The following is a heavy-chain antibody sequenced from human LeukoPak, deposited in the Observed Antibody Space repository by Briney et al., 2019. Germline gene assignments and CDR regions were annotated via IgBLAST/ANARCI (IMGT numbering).Heavy chain of an antibody. CDR3: AELGITMIGGV. D-gene: IGHD3-10*02. Sequence: PGGSLRLSCVASGFTFSSFEMNWVRQAPGKGLEWLSHISGSGSTIYYADSVKGRFTISRDNAKNSLYLQMNSLRAEDTAVYYCAELGITMIGGVWGKGTTVTISS. J-gene: IGHJ6*04. V-gene: IGHV3-48*03. CDR1: GFTFSSFE. CDR2: ISGSGSTI.